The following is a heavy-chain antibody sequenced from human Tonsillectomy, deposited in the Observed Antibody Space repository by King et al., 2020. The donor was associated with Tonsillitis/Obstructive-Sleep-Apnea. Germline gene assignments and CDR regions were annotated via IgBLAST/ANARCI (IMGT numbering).Heavy chain of an antibody. CDR2: IWYDGSNR. J-gene: IGHJ6*02. CDR3: ARDYHGGGSCGMDV. V-gene: IGHV3-33*01. CDR1: GFTFSTYG. D-gene: IGHD6-25*01. Sequence: VQLVESGGGVVQPGRSLRLSCEASGFTFSTYGMHWYRQAPGKGLEWVAVIWYDGSNRYYTDSVKGRFAISRDNSKNTLYLQMNSLRAEDTAVYFCARDYHGGGSCGMDVWGQGTTVTVSS.